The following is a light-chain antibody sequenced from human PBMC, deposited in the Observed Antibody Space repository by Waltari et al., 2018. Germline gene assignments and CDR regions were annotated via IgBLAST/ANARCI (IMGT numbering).Light chain of an antibody. V-gene: IGKV1-39*01. CDR2: AAS. Sequence: DIQMTQSPSSLSASVGDRVTITCRASRSISSYLNWYQQKPGKAPKLRIYAASSLQSGVPSRFSGSGSGTDFTLTISSLQPEDFATYYCQQSYSTPQTFGPGTKVEIK. CDR3: QQSYSTPQT. CDR1: RSISSY. J-gene: IGKJ3*01.